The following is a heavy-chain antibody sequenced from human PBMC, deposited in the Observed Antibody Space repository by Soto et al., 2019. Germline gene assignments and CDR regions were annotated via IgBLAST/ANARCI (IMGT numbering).Heavy chain of an antibody. Sequence: GGSLRLSCAAPGFTFRSYAMSWVRQAPGKGLEWVSAITGSGGSTYYADSVKGRFTISRDNSKNMLYLQMNSLRAEDTAVYYCAKSMDSGYSYFMDVCGKGTTVTVSS. D-gene: IGHD2-8*01. CDR2: ITGSGGST. CDR1: GFTFRSYA. J-gene: IGHJ6*03. CDR3: AKSMDSGYSYFMDV. V-gene: IGHV3-23*01.